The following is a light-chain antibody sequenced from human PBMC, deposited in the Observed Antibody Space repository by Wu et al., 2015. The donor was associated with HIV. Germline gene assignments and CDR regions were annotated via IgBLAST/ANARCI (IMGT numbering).Light chain of an antibody. J-gene: IGKJ4*01. CDR1: QSVSSN. CDR2: GAS. Sequence: VLTQSPGTLSLSPGERATLSCRASQSVSSNLAWYQQKPGQAPRLLIYGASTRATGIPARFSGSGSGTEFTLTISSLQSEDFAVYYCQQYNTWPAFGGGTKVEIK. V-gene: IGKV3-15*01. CDR3: QQYNTWPA.